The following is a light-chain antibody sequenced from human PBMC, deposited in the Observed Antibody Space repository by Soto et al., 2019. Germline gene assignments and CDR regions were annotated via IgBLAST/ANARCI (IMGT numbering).Light chain of an antibody. Sequence: QSVLTQPPSVSAAPGQAVTISCSGSSSNLAYNSLSWYQQLPGTAPKLLIYDDNKPPSGIPARFSGSKSGTSATLGITGLEPGDEADYYCGAWDDSLNVYVFGSGTKLTVL. CDR2: DDN. V-gene: IGLV1-51*01. CDR3: GAWDDSLNVYV. CDR1: SSNLAYNS. J-gene: IGLJ1*01.